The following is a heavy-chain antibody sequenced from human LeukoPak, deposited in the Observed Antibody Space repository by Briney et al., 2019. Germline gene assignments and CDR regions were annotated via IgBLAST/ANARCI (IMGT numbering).Heavy chain of an antibody. J-gene: IGHJ5*02. V-gene: IGHV4-59*01. CDR1: GGSISTYY. Sequence: SETLSLTCTVSGGSISTYYWSWIRQSPGKAMEWIGYIYDSGSTNYNPSLKSRVTISLDTSKNQFSLKLRSMTAADTAVYFCARLATPLSWFDPWGEGTLVTVSS. CDR2: IYDSGST. CDR3: ARLATPLSWFDP. D-gene: IGHD2-15*01.